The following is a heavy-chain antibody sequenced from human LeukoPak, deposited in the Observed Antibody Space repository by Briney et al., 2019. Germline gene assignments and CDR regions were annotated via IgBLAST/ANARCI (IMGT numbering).Heavy chain of an antibody. Sequence: GGSLRLSCAASGFTFGIYAMHWVRQAPGKGLEWVSGISWNGGSIGYANSVKGRFTISRDNAKNSLYLQMNSLRAEDTALYYCTKGNYYDLLRFFDHWGQGTLVTVSS. CDR1: GFTFGIYA. V-gene: IGHV3-9*01. D-gene: IGHD3-22*01. CDR3: TKGNYYDLLRFFDH. J-gene: IGHJ4*02. CDR2: ISWNGGSI.